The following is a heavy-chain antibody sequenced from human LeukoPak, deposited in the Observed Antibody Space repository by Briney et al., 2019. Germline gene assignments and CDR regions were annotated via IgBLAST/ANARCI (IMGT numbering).Heavy chain of an antibody. CDR3: ARVQGITIFGVGIRSPHFDY. CDR1: GGTFSSYA. D-gene: IGHD3-3*01. J-gene: IGHJ4*02. V-gene: IGHV1-69*01. CDR2: IIPIFGTA. Sequence: SVKVSCKASGGTFSSYAISWVRQAPGQGLEWMGGIIPIFGTANYAQKFQGRVTITADESTSTAYMELSSLRSEDTAVYYCARVQGITIFGVGIRSPHFDYWGQGTLVTVSS.